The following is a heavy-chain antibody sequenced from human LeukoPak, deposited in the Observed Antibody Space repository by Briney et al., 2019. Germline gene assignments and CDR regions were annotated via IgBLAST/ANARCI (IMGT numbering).Heavy chain of an antibody. CDR1: GFTFSSYW. J-gene: IGHJ4*02. CDR2: IKQDGSEK. D-gene: IGHD5-18*01. CDR3: ARERRGYSYGFDY. Sequence: HPGGSLRLSCAASGFTFSSYWMSWVRQAPGKGLEWVANIKQDGSEKYYVDSVKGRFTISRDNAKNSLYLQMNSLRAEVTAVYYCARERRGYSYGFDYWGQGTLVTVSS. V-gene: IGHV3-7*03.